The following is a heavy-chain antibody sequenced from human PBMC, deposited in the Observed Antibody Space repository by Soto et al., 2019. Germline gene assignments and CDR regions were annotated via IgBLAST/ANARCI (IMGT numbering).Heavy chain of an antibody. CDR3: ARKVEVPAANAFDI. V-gene: IGHV4-39*01. CDR2: IYYSGST. D-gene: IGHD2-2*01. CDR1: GGSISSSSYY. J-gene: IGHJ3*02. Sequence: LTCTVSGGSISSSSYYWGWTRQPPGKGLEWIGSIYYSGSTYYNPSLKSRVTISVDTSKNQFSLKLSSVTAADTAVYYCARKVEVPAANAFDIWGQGTMVTVSS.